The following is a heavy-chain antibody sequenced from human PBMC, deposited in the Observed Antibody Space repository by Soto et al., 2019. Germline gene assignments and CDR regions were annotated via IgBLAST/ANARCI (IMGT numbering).Heavy chain of an antibody. J-gene: IGHJ5*02. CDR1: GFSLSTRGMC. D-gene: IGHD2-2*01. CDR2: IDWDDDK. CDR3: ARIKDCSREDAVDWFDP. V-gene: IGHV2-70*20. Sequence: KSGPTLVNPTQTLTLTCTFSGFSLSTRGMCVSWVRQPPGKALEWLALIDWDDDKYYSTSLKTRLTISKDTSENQVVLTMTNMDPMDTATYYCARIKDCSREDAVDWFDPWGQGTLVTVSS.